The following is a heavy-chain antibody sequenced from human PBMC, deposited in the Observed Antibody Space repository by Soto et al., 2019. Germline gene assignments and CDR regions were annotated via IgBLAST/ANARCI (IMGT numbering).Heavy chain of an antibody. CDR1: GFTFSDYY. Sequence: QVQLVESGGGLVTPGGSLRLSCAASGFTFSDYYMSWIRQAPGKGLEWVSYISPSGSPMYYANSVKGRFTISRDNAKNSLYLQMNSLRVDDMAVYYCARGHEPLRYWGQGNLVTVSS. CDR3: ARGHEPLRY. CDR2: ISPSGSPM. D-gene: IGHD1-20*01. V-gene: IGHV3-11*01. J-gene: IGHJ4*02.